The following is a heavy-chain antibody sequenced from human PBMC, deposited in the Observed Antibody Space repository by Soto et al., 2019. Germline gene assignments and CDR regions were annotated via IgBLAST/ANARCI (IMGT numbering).Heavy chain of an antibody. CDR2: VYYSGAT. Sequence: QVQLQESGPGLVKPSETLSLTCTVAGGSLTDHYWNWFRQSPGRGLQWIGYVYYSGATSYNPSFPSRVTMTVDTSKNQFSLKLRSVTAADTAVYFCARGNDWKSSTFDIWGQGTMVSVSS. V-gene: IGHV4-59*11. CDR1: GGSLTDHY. D-gene: IGHD2-21*01. CDR3: ARGNDWKSSTFDI. J-gene: IGHJ3*02.